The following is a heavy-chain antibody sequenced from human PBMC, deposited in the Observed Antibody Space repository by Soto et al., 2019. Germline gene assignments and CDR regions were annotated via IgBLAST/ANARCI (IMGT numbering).Heavy chain of an antibody. V-gene: IGHV1-8*01. J-gene: IGHJ6*03. CDR3: ARAPGEVGCSGGSCYSAGWAYYYYYYMDV. D-gene: IGHD2-15*01. Sequence: ASVKVSCKASGYTFTSYDINWVRQATGQGLEWMGWMNPSSGNTGYAQKFQGRVTTTRNTSISTAYMKLSSVTAADTAVYYCARAPGEVGCSGGSCYSAGWAYYYYYYMDVWGKGTTVTVSS. CDR2: MNPSSGNT. CDR1: GYTFTSYD.